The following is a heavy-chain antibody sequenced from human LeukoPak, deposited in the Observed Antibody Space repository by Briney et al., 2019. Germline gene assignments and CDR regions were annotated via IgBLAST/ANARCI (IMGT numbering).Heavy chain of an antibody. CDR3: ARGPDTAKQGY. J-gene: IGHJ4*02. CDR2: IHPSGST. Sequence: GSLRLSCAASGFTFSSYEMNWIRQPPGKGLEWIGEIHPSGSTTYNPALQGRVTMSVDTSKNQFSLRLNSVTAADTAVYYCARGPDTAKQGYWGQGTLVTVSS. V-gene: IGHV4-34*01. D-gene: IGHD5-18*01. CDR1: GFTFSSYE.